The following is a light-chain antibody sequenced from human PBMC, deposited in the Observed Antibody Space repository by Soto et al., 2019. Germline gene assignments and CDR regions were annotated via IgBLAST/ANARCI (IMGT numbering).Light chain of an antibody. J-gene: IGKJ4*01. Sequence: ENLLTQSPGTLSLSPGEGATLSCRASQSVGSNYLAWYQQEPGQAPRLLIYGASSRATGIPDRFSGSGSGTDFTLTISRLEPEDFAMYYCQQYAYSPLTFGGGTKVEIK. CDR3: QQYAYSPLT. CDR2: GAS. V-gene: IGKV3-20*01. CDR1: QSVGSNY.